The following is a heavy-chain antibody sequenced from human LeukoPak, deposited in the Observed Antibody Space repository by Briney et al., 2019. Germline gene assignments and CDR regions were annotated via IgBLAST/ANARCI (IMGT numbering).Heavy chain of an antibody. CDR1: GFTFSSYA. Sequence: GGSLRLSCAASGFTFSSYAMSWVRQAPGKGLEWVSFISPSGDRTSNADSGEGRFTISRDNTRNTLYLQMNSLRDEDTGVYYCAIMHGYYDGSGFWVQWGQGTLVTVSS. CDR3: AIMHGYYDGSGFWVQ. CDR2: ISPSGDRT. D-gene: IGHD3-22*01. J-gene: IGHJ4*02. V-gene: IGHV3-23*01.